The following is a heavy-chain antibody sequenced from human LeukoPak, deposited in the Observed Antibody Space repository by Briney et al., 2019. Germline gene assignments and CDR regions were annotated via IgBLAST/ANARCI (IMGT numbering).Heavy chain of an antibody. CDR2: VSHTDSTN. Sequence: GGSLRLSCAASGFTFSNYALHWLRQAPGKGLEGVSVVSHTDSTNYYAECVRSRLTISRDNYKSTLYLQMNSLTPNDTAIYYCMRMGLVSAGNVYWGQGTLVSVSS. V-gene: IGHV3-30*04. D-gene: IGHD6-13*01. J-gene: IGHJ4*02. CDR3: MRMGLVSAGNVY. CDR1: GFTFSNYA.